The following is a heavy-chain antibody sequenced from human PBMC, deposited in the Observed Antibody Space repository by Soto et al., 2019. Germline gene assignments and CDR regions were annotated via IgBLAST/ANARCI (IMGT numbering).Heavy chain of an antibody. Sequence: QVQLVESGGGVVQPGRSLRLSCAASGFTFSSYGMHWVRQAPGKGLEWVAVISYDGSNKYYADSVKGRFTISRDNSKNTRYLQMNSLRAEDTAVYYCAKDLLSPAAATRAYYYYGMDVWGQGTTVTVSS. CDR1: GFTFSSYG. V-gene: IGHV3-30*18. D-gene: IGHD2-15*01. J-gene: IGHJ6*02. CDR2: ISYDGSNK. CDR3: AKDLLSPAAATRAYYYYGMDV.